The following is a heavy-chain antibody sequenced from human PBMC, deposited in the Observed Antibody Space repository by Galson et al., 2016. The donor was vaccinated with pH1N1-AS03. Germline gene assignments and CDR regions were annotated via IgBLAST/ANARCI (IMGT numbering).Heavy chain of an antibody. CDR3: ARGKEGYFYGMDA. Sequence: SLRLSCAGAGFTFSSHDMYWVRQPPGKGLEWVSASGTAGDTYAGSVKGRFTISRENAKNSLYLQMNSLRAGDTAVYYCARGKEGYFYGMDAWGQGTTVTVSS. CDR1: GFTFSSHD. J-gene: IGHJ6*02. V-gene: IGHV3-13*01. D-gene: IGHD3-10*01. CDR2: SGTAGDT.